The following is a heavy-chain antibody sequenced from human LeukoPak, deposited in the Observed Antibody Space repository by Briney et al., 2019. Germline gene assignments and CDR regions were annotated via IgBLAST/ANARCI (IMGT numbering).Heavy chain of an antibody. CDR3: AKDRHAPGRYCSSTICFPFDP. Sequence: GGSLRLSCAASGFTFSSYSMNWVRQAPGKGLEWVSGISGSGSSTYYADSVKGRFTISRDNSKSTLYLQMNSLRAEDTAVYYCAKDRHAPGRYCSSTICFPFDPWGQGTLVTVSS. CDR1: GFTFSSYS. J-gene: IGHJ5*02. D-gene: IGHD2-2*01. CDR2: ISGSGSST. V-gene: IGHV3-23*01.